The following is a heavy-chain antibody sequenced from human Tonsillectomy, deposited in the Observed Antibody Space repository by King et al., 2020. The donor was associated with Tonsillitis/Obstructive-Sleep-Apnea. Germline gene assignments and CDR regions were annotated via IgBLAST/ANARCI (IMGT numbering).Heavy chain of an antibody. CDR2: ISGSGGST. CDR3: AKDAGMYCSSTSCYVDY. D-gene: IGHD2-2*01. CDR1: GFTFSSYA. Sequence: EVQLVESGGGLVQPGGSLRLSCAASGFTFSSYAMSWVRQAPGKGLEWVSVISGSGGSTYYADSVKGRFTISRDNSKNTLYLQMNSLRAEDTAVYFCAKDAGMYCSSTSCYVDYWGQGTLVTVSS. V-gene: IGHV3-23*04. J-gene: IGHJ4*02.